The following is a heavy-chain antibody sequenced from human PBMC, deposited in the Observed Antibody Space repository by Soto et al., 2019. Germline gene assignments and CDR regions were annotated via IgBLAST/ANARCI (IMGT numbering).Heavy chain of an antibody. D-gene: IGHD6-19*01. CDR1: GGSIRTPDW. J-gene: IGHJ6*02. CDR3: ARSGGASGWSYYYYGMDV. CDR2: IYYSGST. Sequence: SETLSLTCNVSGGSIRTPDWWSWIRQPPGKGLEWIGSIYYSGSTYYNPSLESRVTISVDTSKNQFSLKLGSVTAADTAVYYCARSGGASGWSYYYYGMDVWGQGTTVTVSS. V-gene: IGHV4-39*01.